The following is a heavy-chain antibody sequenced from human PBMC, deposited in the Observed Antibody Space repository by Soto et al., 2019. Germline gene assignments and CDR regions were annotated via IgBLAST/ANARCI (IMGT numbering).Heavy chain of an antibody. D-gene: IGHD1-1*01. CDR1: GFIFSNYG. V-gene: IGHV3-30*03. CDR2: ISYDGNKN. J-gene: IGHJ5*02. CDR3: ARDTVESATSEAWFDP. Sequence: GGSLRLSCAASGFIFSNYGMHWVRQAPGKGLEWVAFISYDGNKNYYADSVRGRFTISRDSSENTLFLQMNSLRPEDTAVYYCARDTVESATSEAWFDPWGQGTVVTVSS.